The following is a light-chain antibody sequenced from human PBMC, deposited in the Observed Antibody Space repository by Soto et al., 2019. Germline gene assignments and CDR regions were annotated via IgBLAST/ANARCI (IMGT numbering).Light chain of an antibody. CDR1: SSNIGAGYD. J-gene: IGLJ1*01. CDR3: QSSSV. CDR2: GNS. Sequence: QSVLTQPPSVSGAPGQRVTISCTGSSSNIGAGYDVHWYQQLPGTAPKLLIYGNSNRPSGVPDRFSGSKSGTSASLAITGLQAEDEADYDCQSSSVFGTGNKVTVL. V-gene: IGLV1-40*01.